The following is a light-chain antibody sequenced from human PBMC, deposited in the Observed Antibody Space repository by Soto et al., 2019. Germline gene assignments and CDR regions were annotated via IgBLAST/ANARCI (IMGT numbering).Light chain of an antibody. CDR2: KAY. CDR3: QQYNSYWT. CDR1: QSIGNW. V-gene: IGKV1-5*03. J-gene: IGKJ1*01. Sequence: QVPKVTSSGPSYLVDRATXSCRASQSIGNWLAWYQQKPGKAPKLLIYKAYSLQSGLPSSFSGSGSGTEFTLTISSLQPDDFATYYCQQYNSYWTFGQGTKV.